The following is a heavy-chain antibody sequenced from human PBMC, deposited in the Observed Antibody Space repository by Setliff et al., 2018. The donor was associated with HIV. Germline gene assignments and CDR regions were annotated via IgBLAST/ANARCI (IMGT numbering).Heavy chain of an antibody. CDR2: IYSSGST. Sequence: SETLSLTCTVSGDSISSGSKYWTWIRQPAGKGLEWIGRIYSSGSTDYNPSLKSRATVSLDTSKNQFSLKLNSVTAADTAVYYCARLYYGVRGWFDPWGQGTLGPSPQ. D-gene: IGHD3-22*01. J-gene: IGHJ5*02. CDR3: ARLYYGVRGWFDP. CDR1: GDSISSGSKY. V-gene: IGHV4-61*02.